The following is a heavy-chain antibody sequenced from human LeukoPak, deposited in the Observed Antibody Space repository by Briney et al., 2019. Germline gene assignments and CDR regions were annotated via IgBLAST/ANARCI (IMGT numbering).Heavy chain of an antibody. D-gene: IGHD3-16*01. CDR3: ARDFGAIIRAAYLDY. V-gene: IGHV3-48*04. Sequence: GGSLRLSCAASGFPLSGYSMNWVRKAPGKGLEWLSYISSSSTTIYYADPVEGRFTISRDNAKNSLYLQMNSLRAEDTAVYYCARDFGAIIRAAYLDYWGQGTLVTVSS. CDR1: GFPLSGYS. CDR2: ISSSSTTI. J-gene: IGHJ4*02.